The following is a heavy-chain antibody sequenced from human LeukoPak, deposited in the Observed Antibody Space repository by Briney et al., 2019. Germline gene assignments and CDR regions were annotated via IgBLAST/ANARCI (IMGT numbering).Heavy chain of an antibody. CDR1: GYTFTDHY. CDR3: ASIGGTSLEY. D-gene: IGHD4-23*01. V-gene: IGHV1-2*02. Sequence: GASVKVSCKASGYTFTDHYMHWVRQAPGQGLEWVGWINPNSGGTNYAQKFQGRVTMTRDTSIYTAYMEVSRLRSDDTAVYYCASIGGTSLEYWGQGTLVTVSS. CDR2: INPNSGGT. J-gene: IGHJ4*02.